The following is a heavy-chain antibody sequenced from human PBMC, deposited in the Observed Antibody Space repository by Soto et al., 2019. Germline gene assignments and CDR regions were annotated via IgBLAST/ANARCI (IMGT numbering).Heavy chain of an antibody. CDR1: GDRFTSYW. D-gene: IGHD6-19*01. CDR2: IYPGDSDT. Sequence: XDSLKVSWECSGDRFTSYWIGWVRQMPGRGLEWMGIIYPGDSDTRYSPSFQGQVTISADKSISTAYPQWSSLKASDTAMYYCARHDSSGWPEYYYYGMDVWGQGTTVTVSS. J-gene: IGHJ6*02. V-gene: IGHV5-51*01. CDR3: ARHDSSGWPEYYYYGMDV.